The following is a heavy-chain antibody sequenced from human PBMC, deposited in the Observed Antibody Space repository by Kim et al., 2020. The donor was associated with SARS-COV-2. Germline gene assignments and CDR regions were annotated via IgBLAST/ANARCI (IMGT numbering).Heavy chain of an antibody. CDR2: ISGSGVST. D-gene: IGHD4-17*01. J-gene: IGHJ4*02. V-gene: IGHV3-23*01. CDR3: ATRNDYHPH. CDR1: GFTFSSYD. Sequence: GGSLRLSCAASGFTFSSYDMSWVRQAPGKGLEWVSAISGSGVSTYYADSVKGRFTISRDNSKNTLYLQMNSLKAEDTAVYYCATRNDYHPHWGQGTLVTVSS.